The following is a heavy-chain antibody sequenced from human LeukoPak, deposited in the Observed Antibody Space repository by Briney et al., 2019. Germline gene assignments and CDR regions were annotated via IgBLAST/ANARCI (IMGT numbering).Heavy chain of an antibody. J-gene: IGHJ6*03. V-gene: IGHV3-21*01. CDR1: GFTFSSYG. CDR2: ISSSSSYI. Sequence: GGSLRLSCAASGFTFSSYGMSWVRQAPGKGLEWVSSISSSSSYIYYADSVKGRFTISRDNAKNSLYLQMNSLRAGDTAVYYCARPVDNYYYYYYMDVWGKGTTVTVSS. CDR3: ARPVDNYYYYYYMDV. D-gene: IGHD3-9*01.